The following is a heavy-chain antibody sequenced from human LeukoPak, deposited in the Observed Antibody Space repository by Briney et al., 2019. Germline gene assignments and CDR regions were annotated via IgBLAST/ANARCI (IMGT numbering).Heavy chain of an antibody. Sequence: PSQTLSLTCTVSGGSISSGSYYWSWIRQPAGKGLEWIGRIYTSGSTNYNPSLKSRVTISVDTSKNQFSLKLSSVTAADTAVYYCAREFRGSSWYPPYYYYYMDVWGKGTTVTISS. CDR1: GGSISSGSYY. D-gene: IGHD6-13*01. J-gene: IGHJ6*03. CDR3: AREFRGSSWYPPYYYYYMDV. V-gene: IGHV4-61*02. CDR2: IYTSGST.